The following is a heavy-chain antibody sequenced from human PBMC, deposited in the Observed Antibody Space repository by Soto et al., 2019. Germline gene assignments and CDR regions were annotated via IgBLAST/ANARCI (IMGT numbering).Heavy chain of an antibody. Sequence: GGSLRLSCGASGFTFGGYAVSWVRQAPGKGLEWVSAISGSGGSTYYADSVKGRLTISRDNAKTSLYLQMNSLRVEDTAVYYCASGREKYYYYYYMDVWGKGTTVTVSS. J-gene: IGHJ6*03. V-gene: IGHV3-23*01. CDR3: ASGREKYYYYYYMDV. CDR2: ISGSGGST. CDR1: GFTFGGYA.